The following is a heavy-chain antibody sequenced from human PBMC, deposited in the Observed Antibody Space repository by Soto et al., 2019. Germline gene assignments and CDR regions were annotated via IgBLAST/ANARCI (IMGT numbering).Heavy chain of an antibody. J-gene: IGHJ3*02. CDR1: GGSISSGGDS. CDR3: ARVWGYSYGLASDI. D-gene: IGHD5-18*01. V-gene: IGHV4-30-2*01. Sequence: QLQLQESGSGLVKPSQTLSLTCAVSGGSISSGGDSWSWIRQPPGKGLEWIGYIYHSGSTYYNPSLKSRVPISVDRSKSQFSLKLSSVTAADTAVYYCARVWGYSYGLASDIWGQGTMVTVSS. CDR2: IYHSGST.